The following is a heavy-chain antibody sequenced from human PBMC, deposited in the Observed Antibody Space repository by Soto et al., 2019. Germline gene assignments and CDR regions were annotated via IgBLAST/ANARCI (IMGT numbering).Heavy chain of an antibody. Sequence: SQTLSLTCAISGDSVSSNSAAWNWIRQTPSRGLEWLGRTYYRSKWYNDYAVSVKSRITINPDTSKNQFSLQLNSVTPEDTAVYYCARELNGGSYLFLEYNWFDPWGLGTLVTVSS. V-gene: IGHV6-1*01. J-gene: IGHJ5*02. CDR2: TYYRSKWYN. CDR3: ARELNGGSYLFLEYNWFDP. CDR1: GDSVSSNSAA. D-gene: IGHD1-26*01.